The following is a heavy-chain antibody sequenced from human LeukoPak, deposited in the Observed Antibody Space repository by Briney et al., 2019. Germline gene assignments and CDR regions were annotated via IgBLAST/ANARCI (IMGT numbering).Heavy chain of an antibody. CDR3: ARGYCSGGSCYFNYFDY. D-gene: IGHD2-15*01. Sequence: SLRLSCAASGFTFSSYSMNRVRQAPGKGLEWVSSISSSSSYIYYADSVKGRFTISRDNAKNSLYLQMNSLRAEDTAVYYCARGYCSGGSCYFNYFDYWGQGTLVTVSS. J-gene: IGHJ4*02. CDR1: GFTFSSYS. CDR2: ISSSSSYI. V-gene: IGHV3-21*01.